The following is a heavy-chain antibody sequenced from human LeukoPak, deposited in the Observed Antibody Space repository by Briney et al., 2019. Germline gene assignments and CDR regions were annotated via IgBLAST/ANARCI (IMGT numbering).Heavy chain of an antibody. CDR3: ATEDGYNNIDY. CDR2: ISYDGSNK. Sequence: GGSLRLSCAASGFTFSSYWMSWVRQAPGKGLEWVAVISYDGSNKYYADSVKGRFTISRDNSKNTLYLQMNSLRAEDTAVYYCATEDGYNNIDYWGQGTLVTVSS. CDR1: GFTFSSYW. D-gene: IGHD5-24*01. V-gene: IGHV3-30*14. J-gene: IGHJ4*02.